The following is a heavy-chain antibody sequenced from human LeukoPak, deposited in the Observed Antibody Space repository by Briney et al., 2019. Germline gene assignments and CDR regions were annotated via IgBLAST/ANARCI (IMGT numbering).Heavy chain of an antibody. Sequence: SETLSLTCLVSSGSVSSYYWTWIRQPPGKGLEWIGRIYPSGSTNYNPSLKSRVTMSIDTSKNQFSLKLSSVTAADTAVYYCARDYYDSGSYPFDYWGQGTLVTVSS. J-gene: IGHJ4*02. CDR1: SGSVSSYY. D-gene: IGHD3-10*01. CDR3: ARDYYDSGSYPFDY. CDR2: IYPSGST. V-gene: IGHV4-4*07.